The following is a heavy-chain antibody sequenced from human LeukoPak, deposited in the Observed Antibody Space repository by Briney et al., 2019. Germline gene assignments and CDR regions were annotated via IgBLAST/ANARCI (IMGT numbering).Heavy chain of an antibody. CDR3: ARVLTVRSGGFDAFDI. D-gene: IGHD6-25*01. V-gene: IGHV3-13*01. CDR2: IDSAGDT. CDR1: GFTFRSYD. J-gene: IGHJ3*02. Sequence: GGSLRLSCAASGFTFRSYDMHWVRQPTGRGLEWVSGIDSAGDTYYPGSVKGRFTISRENAKNSSYLQMNSLRAGDTAVYYCARVLTVRSGGFDAFDIWGQGTMVTVSS.